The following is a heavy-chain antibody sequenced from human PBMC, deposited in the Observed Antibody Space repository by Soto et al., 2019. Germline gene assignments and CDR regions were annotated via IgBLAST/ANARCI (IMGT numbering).Heavy chain of an antibody. CDR2: ISYDGSNK. D-gene: IGHD3-10*01. V-gene: IGHV3-30*18. CDR1: GFTFSSYG. J-gene: IGHJ6*02. Sequence: GSLRLSCAASGFTFSSYGMHWVRQAPGKGLEWVAVISYDGSNKYYADSVKGRFTISRDNSKNTLYLQMNSLRAEDTAVYYCAKAQRSYYYYGMDVWGQGTTVTVSS. CDR3: AKAQRSYYYYGMDV.